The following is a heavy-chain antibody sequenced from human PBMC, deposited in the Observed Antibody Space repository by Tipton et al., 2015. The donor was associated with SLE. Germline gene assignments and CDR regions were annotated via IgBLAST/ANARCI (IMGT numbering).Heavy chain of an antibody. CDR3: ARDGSSSVDY. CDR2: IYYTGSP. V-gene: IGHV4-39*07. Sequence: TLSLTCTVSGGSISSSSYYWGWIRRPPGKGLEWIGSIYYTGSPYYKPSLKSRVTISVDTSKNQFSLKLSSVTAADTAVYYCARDGSSSVDYWGQGTLVTVSS. CDR1: GGSISSSSYY. D-gene: IGHD6-13*01. J-gene: IGHJ4*02.